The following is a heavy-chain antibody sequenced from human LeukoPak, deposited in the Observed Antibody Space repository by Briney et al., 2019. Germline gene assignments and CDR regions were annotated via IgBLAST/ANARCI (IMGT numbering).Heavy chain of an antibody. CDR2: IYTSGST. Sequence: SETLSLTCTVSGGSISSYYRSWIRQPAGKGLEWIGRIYTSGSTNYNPSLKSRVTMSVDTSKNQFSLKLSSVTAADTAVYYCARATSPSSSSMSYYYYYYMDVWGKGTTVTVSS. CDR3: ARATSPSSSSMSYYYYYYMDV. J-gene: IGHJ6*03. CDR1: GGSISSYY. D-gene: IGHD6-6*01. V-gene: IGHV4-4*07.